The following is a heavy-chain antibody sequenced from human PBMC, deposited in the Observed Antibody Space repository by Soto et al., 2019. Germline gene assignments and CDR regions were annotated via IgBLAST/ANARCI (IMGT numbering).Heavy chain of an antibody. CDR2: ISGSGGST. CDR1: GFTFSSYA. J-gene: IGHJ6*02. V-gene: IGHV3-23*01. CDR3: AKERRVAPSYYYYGMDV. Sequence: EVQLLESGGGLVQPGGSLRLSCAASGFTFSSYAMSWVRQAPGKGLEWVSAISGSGGSTYYADSVKGRFTISRDNSKNTRYRQRNSRRAEDTAVYYCAKERRVAPSYYYYGMDVWGQGTTVTVSS. D-gene: IGHD1-26*01.